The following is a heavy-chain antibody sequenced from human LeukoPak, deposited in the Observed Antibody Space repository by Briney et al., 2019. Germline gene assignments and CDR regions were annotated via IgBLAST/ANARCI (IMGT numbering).Heavy chain of an antibody. Sequence: MTSETLSLTCAVYGGSFSGYYWSWIRQPPGKGLEWIGEINHSGSTNYNPSLKSRVTISVDTSKNQFSLKLGSVTAADTAVYYCARNPYYDFWSGYLRDAFDIWGQGTMVTVSS. J-gene: IGHJ3*02. V-gene: IGHV4-34*01. CDR2: INHSGST. CDR3: ARNPYYDFWSGYLRDAFDI. D-gene: IGHD3-3*01. CDR1: GGSFSGYY.